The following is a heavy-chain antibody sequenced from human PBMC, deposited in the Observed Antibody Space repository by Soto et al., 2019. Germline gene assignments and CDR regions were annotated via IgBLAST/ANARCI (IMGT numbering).Heavy chain of an antibody. Sequence: ESGGGVVQPGRSLRLSCAASGFTFSSYGMHWVRQAPGKGLEWVAVISYDGSNKYYADSVKGRFTISRDNSKNTLYLQMNSLRAEDTAVYYCAKDPIVGATSEGFFQHWGQGTLVTVSS. CDR3: AKDPIVGATSEGFFQH. J-gene: IGHJ1*01. V-gene: IGHV3-30*18. CDR2: ISYDGSNK. CDR1: GFTFSSYG. D-gene: IGHD1-26*01.